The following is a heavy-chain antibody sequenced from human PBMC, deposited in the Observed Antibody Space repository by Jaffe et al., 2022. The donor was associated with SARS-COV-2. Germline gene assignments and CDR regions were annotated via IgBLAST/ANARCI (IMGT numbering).Heavy chain of an antibody. Sequence: QLQLQESGPGLVKPSETLSLTCTVSGGSISSSSYYWGWIRQPPGKGLEWIGSIYYSGSTYYNPSLKSRVTISVDTSKNQFSLKLSSVTAADTAVYYCARERGYCSSTSCYTGSGGWFDPWGQGTLVTVSS. V-gene: IGHV4-39*02. CDR2: IYYSGST. CDR3: ARERGYCSSTSCYTGSGGWFDP. D-gene: IGHD2-2*02. J-gene: IGHJ5*02. CDR1: GGSISSSSYY.